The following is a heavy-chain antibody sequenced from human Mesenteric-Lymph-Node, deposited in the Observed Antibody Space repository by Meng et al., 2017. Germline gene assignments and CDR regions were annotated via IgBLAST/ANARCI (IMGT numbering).Heavy chain of an antibody. V-gene: IGHV1-3*01. J-gene: IGHJ4*02. D-gene: IGHD1-26*01. CDR2: INAGKGNT. CDR1: GYTLTNYG. CDR3: ARDGEWEGLGQHFDY. Sequence: AQLVQSGAEVKTPGASVKVSCKASGYTLTNYGLHWVRQAPGQRLEWMGWINAGKGNTNYSQSLQGRITITRDTSASTAYMELSSLRSEDTAVYYCARDGEWEGLGQHFDYWGQGTLVTVSS.